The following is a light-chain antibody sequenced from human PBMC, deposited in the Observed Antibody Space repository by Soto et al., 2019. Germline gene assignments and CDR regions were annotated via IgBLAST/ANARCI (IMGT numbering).Light chain of an antibody. Sequence: QAVVTQEPSLTVSPGGTVTLTCASSTGAVTGRSYPNWFQKKPGQTPRALIYSTNNKYSWTPARFSGSLLGGKAALTLSGVQPEDEAEYYCLLSFGSFWVFGGGTQLTAL. CDR2: STN. J-gene: IGLJ3*02. CDR1: TGAVTGRSY. V-gene: IGLV7-43*01. CDR3: LLSFGSFWV.